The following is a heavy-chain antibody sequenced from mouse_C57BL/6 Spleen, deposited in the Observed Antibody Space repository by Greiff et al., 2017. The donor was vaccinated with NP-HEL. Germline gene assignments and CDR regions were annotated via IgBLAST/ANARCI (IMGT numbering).Heavy chain of an antibody. CDR2: INPNNGGT. J-gene: IGHJ4*01. V-gene: IGHV1-22*01. D-gene: IGHD6-5*01. Sequence: VQLPPSGPELVKPGASVKMSCKASGYTFTDYNMHWVKQSHGKSLEWIGYINPNNGGTSYNQKFKGKATLTVNKSSSTAYMELRSLTSEDSAVYYCASEGFLYYYAMDYWGQGTSVTVSS. CDR3: ASEGFLYYYAMDY. CDR1: GYTFTDYN.